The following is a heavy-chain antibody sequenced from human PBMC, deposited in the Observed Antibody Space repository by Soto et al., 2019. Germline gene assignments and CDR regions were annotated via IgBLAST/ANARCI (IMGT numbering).Heavy chain of an antibody. CDR2: ISYDGSNK. V-gene: IGHV3-30*18. D-gene: IGHD3-22*01. Sequence: ESGGGVVQPGRSLRLSCAASGFTFSSYGMHWVRQAPGKGLEWVAVISYDGSNKYYADSVKGRFTISRDNSKNTLYLQMNSLRAEDTAVYYCAKGWGYYYDSSGYYPVDWGQGTLVTVSS. CDR3: AKGWGYYYDSSGYYPVD. CDR1: GFTFSSYG. J-gene: IGHJ4*02.